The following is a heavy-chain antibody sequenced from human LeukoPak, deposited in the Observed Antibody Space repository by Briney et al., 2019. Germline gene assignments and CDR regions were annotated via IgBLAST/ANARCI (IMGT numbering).Heavy chain of an antibody. Sequence: AGSLSLSCTASGFTISSNYMSWIRQAPGKGLEWVSVIYSGGSTYYADSVKGRFTISRDNSKNTLYLQMNSLTAEDTAVYYCARDHGMTTVTTDAFDIWGQGTMVTVSS. D-gene: IGHD4-17*01. CDR3: ARDHGMTTVTTDAFDI. CDR2: IYSGGST. CDR1: GFTISSNY. J-gene: IGHJ3*02. V-gene: IGHV3-66*02.